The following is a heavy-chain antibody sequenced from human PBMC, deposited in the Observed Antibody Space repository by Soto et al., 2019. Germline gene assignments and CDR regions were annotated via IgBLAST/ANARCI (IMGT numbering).Heavy chain of an antibody. CDR3: ARDGGRHSGGIDY. J-gene: IGHJ4*02. CDR2: IIPIFGTA. CDR1: GGTFSSYS. Sequence: QVQLVQSGAEVKKPGSSVKVSCKASGGTFSSYSINWVRQAPGQGREWMGEIIPIFGTANYAQKFKGSVTITADESTSTAYMELSSLRSEDTAVYYCARDGGRHSGGIDYWGQGTLVPVSS. D-gene: IGHD1-26*01. V-gene: IGHV1-69*01.